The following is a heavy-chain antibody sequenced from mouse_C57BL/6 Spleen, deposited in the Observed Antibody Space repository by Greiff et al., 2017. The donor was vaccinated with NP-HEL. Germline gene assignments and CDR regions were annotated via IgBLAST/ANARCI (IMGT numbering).Heavy chain of an antibody. J-gene: IGHJ1*03. CDR3: ARHGGTRYFDV. CDR1: GFTFSSYG. Sequence: EVKLVESGGDLVKPGGSLKLSCAASGFTFSSYGMSWVRPTPDKRLEWVATISSGGSYTYYPDSVKGRFTISRDNAKNTLYLQMSSLKSEDTAMDYCARHGGTRYFDVWGTGTTVTVSS. CDR2: ISSGGSYT. D-gene: IGHD4-1*01. V-gene: IGHV5-6*01.